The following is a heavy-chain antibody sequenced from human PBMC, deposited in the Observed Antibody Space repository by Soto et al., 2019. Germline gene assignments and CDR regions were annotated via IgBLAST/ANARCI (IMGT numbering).Heavy chain of an antibody. D-gene: IGHD3-16*02. CDR1: GFTFSSYG. J-gene: IGHJ5*02. CDR3: ASGMITFGGVIVLDP. Sequence: QVQLVESGGGVVQRGRSLRLSCAASGFTFSSYGMHWVRQAPGKGLEWVAVIWYDGSNRYYADSVKGRFTISRDNSKNTLYLQMNSLRAQDTAVYYCASGMITFGGVIVLDPWGQGTLVTVSS. CDR2: IWYDGSNR. V-gene: IGHV3-33*01.